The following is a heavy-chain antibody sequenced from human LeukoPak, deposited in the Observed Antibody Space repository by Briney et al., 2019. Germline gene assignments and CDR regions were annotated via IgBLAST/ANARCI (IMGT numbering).Heavy chain of an antibody. Sequence: GGSLRLSCTASGFTFSSYAMSWVRQAPGKGLEWVSAISGSGGSTYYADSVKGRFTISRDNSKNTLFLQMNSLRAEDTAVYYCAKEGAMVRGVYWGQGTLVTVSS. V-gene: IGHV3-23*01. CDR1: GFTFSSYA. D-gene: IGHD3-10*01. J-gene: IGHJ4*02. CDR2: ISGSGGST. CDR3: AKEGAMVRGVY.